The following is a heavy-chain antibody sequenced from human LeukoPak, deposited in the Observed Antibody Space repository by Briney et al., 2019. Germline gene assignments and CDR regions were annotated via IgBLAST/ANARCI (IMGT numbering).Heavy chain of an antibody. CDR2: IYWNDDK. V-gene: IGHV2-5*01. CDR3: AHRAETGELFDY. Sequence: SGPTLVKPTQTLTLTCTFSGFSLSTSGVGVGWIRQPPGKALEWLALIYWNDDKRYSPSLKSRLTIAKDTSKNQVVLTMTNMDPVDTATYYCAHRAETGELFDYWGQGTLVTVSS. CDR1: GFSLSTSGVG. J-gene: IGHJ4*02. D-gene: IGHD7-27*01.